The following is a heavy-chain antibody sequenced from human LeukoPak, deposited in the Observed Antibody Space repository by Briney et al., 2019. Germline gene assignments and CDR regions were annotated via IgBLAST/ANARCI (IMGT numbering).Heavy chain of an antibody. CDR3: ARARYVPGFGVGIFDY. CDR2: IYYSGST. J-gene: IGHJ4*02. D-gene: IGHD3-3*01. CDR1: GGSISSYY. V-gene: IGHV4-59*01. Sequence: PSETLSLTCTVSGGSISSYYWSWIRQPPGRGLEWIGYIYYSGSTNYNPSLKSRVTISVDTSKNQFSLKLSSVTAADTAVYYCARARYVPGFGVGIFDYWGQGTVVTVSS.